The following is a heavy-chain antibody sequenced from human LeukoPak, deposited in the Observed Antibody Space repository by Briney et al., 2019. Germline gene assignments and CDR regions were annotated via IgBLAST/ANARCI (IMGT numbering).Heavy chain of an antibody. V-gene: IGHV4-34*01. D-gene: IGHD3-3*01. CDR1: GGSSSGYY. CDR2: INHSGST. CDR3: ARVSSGPYYYYGMDV. Sequence: SETLSLTCAVYGGSSSGYYWSWIRQPPGKGLEWIGEINHSGSTNYNPSLKSRVTISVDTSKNQFSLKLSSVTAADTAVYYCARVSSGPYYYYGMDVWGQGTTVTVSS. J-gene: IGHJ6*02.